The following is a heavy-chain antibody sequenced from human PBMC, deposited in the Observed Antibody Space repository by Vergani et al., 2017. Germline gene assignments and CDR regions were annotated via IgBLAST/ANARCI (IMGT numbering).Heavy chain of an antibody. CDR2: ISSSSSYI. D-gene: IGHD1-26*01. CDR1: GFTFSSYS. J-gene: IGHJ4*02. Sequence: EVQLVESGGGLVKPGGSLRLSCAASGFTFSSYSMNWVRQAPGKGLEWVSSISSSSSYIYYADSVKGRFTISRDNAKNSLYLQMNSLRAEDTAVYYCARDGRVGAHFDYWGQGTLVTVSS. V-gene: IGHV3-21*01. CDR3: ARDGRVGAHFDY.